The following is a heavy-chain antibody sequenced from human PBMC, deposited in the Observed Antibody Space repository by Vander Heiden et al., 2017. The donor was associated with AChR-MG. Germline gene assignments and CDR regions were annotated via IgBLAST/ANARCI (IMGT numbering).Heavy chain of an antibody. CDR3: ARGGPWTTTRLLQYFQH. V-gene: IGHV4-34*01. J-gene: IGHJ1*01. CDR1: GGSLGGYY. Sequence: QVQLQQWAAGLLKPSETLSLTCAVDGGSLGGYYWSWIRQPPGKGLEWIGEINHSGSTNYNPSLKSRVTISVDTSKNQFSLKLSSVTAADTAVYYCARGGPWTTTRLLQYFQHWGQGTLVTVSS. CDR2: INHSGST. D-gene: IGHD1-1*01.